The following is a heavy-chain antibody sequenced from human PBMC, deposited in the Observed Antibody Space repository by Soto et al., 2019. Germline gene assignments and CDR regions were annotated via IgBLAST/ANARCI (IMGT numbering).Heavy chain of an antibody. CDR3: AGVRGVNWFDP. V-gene: IGHV4-31*03. CDR2: IYYSGST. CDR1: GPTIRSGVYY. D-gene: IGHD3-10*01. J-gene: IGHJ5*02. Sequence: SDTLSHTYTSSGPTIRSGVYYWSWIRQHPGKGLEWIGYIYYSGSTYYNPSLKSRVTISVDTSKNQFSLKLSSVTAADTAVYYCAGVRGVNWFDPWGQG.